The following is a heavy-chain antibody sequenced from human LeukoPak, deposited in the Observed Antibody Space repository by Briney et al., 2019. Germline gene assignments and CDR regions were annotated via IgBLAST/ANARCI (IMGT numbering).Heavy chain of an antibody. CDR3: ARRLVYDKSAFDA. Sequence: SETLSLTCTVSGGSISGTYYWSWLRQPPGKGLEWIGYTYYTGTTDSNPSLKSRFTISLDTSKNQFSLNLSSVTAADTAVYCCARRLVYDKSAFDAWGQGTMVTVSS. D-gene: IGHD3-16*01. CDR2: TYYTGTT. J-gene: IGHJ3*01. CDR1: GGSISGTYY. V-gene: IGHV4-59*08.